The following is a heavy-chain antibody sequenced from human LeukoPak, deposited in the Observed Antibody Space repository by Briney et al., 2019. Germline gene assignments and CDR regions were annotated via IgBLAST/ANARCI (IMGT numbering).Heavy chain of an antibody. Sequence: NPSETLSVTCTVSGGSIANYFWSWIRQSPGKGLEWIGYVYSDGSTKYKSSLKSRVTISVDTSKNQFSLKLSSVTAADTAVYYCARASDSSGSYSGGHIWGQGTMVTVSS. CDR2: VYSDGST. V-gene: IGHV4-59*01. J-gene: IGHJ3*02. D-gene: IGHD6-19*01. CDR1: GGSIANYF. CDR3: ARASDSSGSYSGGHI.